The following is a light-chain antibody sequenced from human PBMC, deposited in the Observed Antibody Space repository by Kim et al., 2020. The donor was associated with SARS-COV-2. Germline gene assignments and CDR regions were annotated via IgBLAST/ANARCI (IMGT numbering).Light chain of an antibody. CDR1: RNDVGTYYL. J-gene: IGLJ1*01. V-gene: IGLV2-23*02. Sequence: GQSITISCPGTRNDVGTYYLVSWFQQHPGKAPNLLIYEIDKRPSGVSDRFSGSKSGNTASLTISGLQTEDEADYHCCSYAGRSSFVCGTGTKVTVL. CDR2: EID. CDR3: CSYAGRSSFV.